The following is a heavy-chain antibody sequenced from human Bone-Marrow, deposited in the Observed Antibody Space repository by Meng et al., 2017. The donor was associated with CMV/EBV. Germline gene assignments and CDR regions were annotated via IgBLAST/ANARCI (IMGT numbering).Heavy chain of an antibody. Sequence: GGSLRLSCAASGFTFSSYWMHWVRQAPGKGLVWVSRINSDGSSTSYADSVKGRFTISRDNAKNTLYLQMNSLRAEDTAVYYCARDGTYCSGGSCYRAYYYGMDVWGQGTTVTVSS. J-gene: IGHJ6*02. V-gene: IGHV3-74*01. CDR2: INSDGSST. CDR3: ARDGTYCSGGSCYRAYYYGMDV. CDR1: GFTFSSYW. D-gene: IGHD2-15*01.